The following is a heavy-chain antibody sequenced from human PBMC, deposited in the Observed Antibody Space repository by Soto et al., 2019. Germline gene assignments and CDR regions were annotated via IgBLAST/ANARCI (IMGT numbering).Heavy chain of an antibody. CDR2: ISSLGSTI. V-gene: IGHV3-48*03. CDR1: GFTFSNYE. Sequence: GGSLRLSCAASGFTFSNYEMNWVRQAPGKGLEWVSYISSLGSTIYYADFVKGRFTISRDNAKDSLYLQMNSLRAEDTAVYYCARDIRTLYYFDFWGQGTLVTVSS. J-gene: IGHJ4*02. CDR3: ARDIRTLYYFDF. D-gene: IGHD4-17*01.